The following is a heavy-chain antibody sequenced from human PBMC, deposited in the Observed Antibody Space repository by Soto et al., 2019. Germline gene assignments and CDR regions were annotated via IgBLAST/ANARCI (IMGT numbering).Heavy chain of an antibody. J-gene: IGHJ4*02. CDR2: ISGGGGST. CDR3: AKDEEAELLFGVVTISRFDS. D-gene: IGHD3-3*01. CDR1: GFTFSNYA. V-gene: IGHV3-23*01. Sequence: EVQLLESGGGLVQPGGSLRLSCAASGFTFSNYALGWFRQAPGKGLEWVSGISGGGGSTYYADSVKGRFTISRDQSKNTLFLQMHSLGAEDTALYYWAKDEEAELLFGVVTISRFDSWGQGTLVSVSS.